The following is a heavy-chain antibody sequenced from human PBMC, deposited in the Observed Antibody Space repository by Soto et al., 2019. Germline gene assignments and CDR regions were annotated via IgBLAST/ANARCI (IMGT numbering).Heavy chain of an antibody. CDR1: GGTFSSYA. D-gene: IGHD5-18*01. CDR2: IIPIFGTA. Sequence: ASVKVSCKASGGTFSSYAISWVRQAPGQGLEWMGGIIPIFGTANYAQKFQGRVTITADESTSTAYMELSSLRSEDTAVYYCARDKGLGYGSKSGYFDDWGQGTLVTVSS. CDR3: ARDKGLGYGSKSGYFDD. J-gene: IGHJ4*02. V-gene: IGHV1-69*13.